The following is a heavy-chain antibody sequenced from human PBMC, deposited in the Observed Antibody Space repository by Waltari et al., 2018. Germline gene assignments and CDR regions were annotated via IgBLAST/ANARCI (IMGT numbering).Heavy chain of an antibody. J-gene: IGHJ3*02. Sequence: QVQLVQSGAEVKKPGASVKVSCKASGYTFTSYYMHWVRQAPGQGLEWMGIINPSGGSTSYAKKFQGRVTMTRDTSTSTVYMELSSLRSEDTAVYYCAREEYYYDSSGSYAFDIWGQGTMVTVSS. CDR3: AREEYYYDSSGSYAFDI. D-gene: IGHD3-22*01. V-gene: IGHV1-46*01. CDR2: INPSGGST. CDR1: GYTFTSYY.